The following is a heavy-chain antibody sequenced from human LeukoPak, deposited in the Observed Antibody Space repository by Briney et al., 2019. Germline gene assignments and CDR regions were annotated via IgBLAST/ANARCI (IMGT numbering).Heavy chain of an antibody. CDR2: IYSGGST. Sequence: GGSLRLSCAASGFTVSTDYRSWVRQPPGKGLEWVSVIYSGGSTNYADSVKGRFTISRDNARNTLYLQMNSLRADDTAVYYCATDLTGPEDYWGQGTLVTVSS. V-gene: IGHV3-53*01. CDR3: ATDLTGPEDY. CDR1: GFTVSTDY. J-gene: IGHJ4*02.